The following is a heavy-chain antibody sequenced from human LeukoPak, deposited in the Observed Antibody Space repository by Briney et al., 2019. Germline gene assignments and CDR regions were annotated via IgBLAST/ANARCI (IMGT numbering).Heavy chain of an antibody. CDR1: GSTFSSYA. J-gene: IGHJ4*02. CDR2: ISGSGGST. V-gene: IGHV3-23*01. D-gene: IGHD6-13*01. CDR3: AKALVASSSWMPFDY. Sequence: GGSLRLSCAASGSTFSSYAMSWVRQAPGKGLEWVSAISGSGGSTYYADSVKGRFTISRDNSKNTLYLQMNSLRAEDTAVYYCAKALVASSSWMPFDYWGQGTLVTVSS.